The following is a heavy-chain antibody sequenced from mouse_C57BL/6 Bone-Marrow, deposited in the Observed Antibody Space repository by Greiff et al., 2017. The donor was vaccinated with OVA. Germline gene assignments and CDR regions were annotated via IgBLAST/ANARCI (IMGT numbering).Heavy chain of an antibody. CDR3: ARGNYYGSSPWFAY. V-gene: IGHV1-61*01. Sequence: VQLQQPGAELVRPGSSVKLSCKASGYTFTSYWMEWVKQRPGQGLEWIGNIYPSDSETHYNQKFKDKATLTVDKSSSTAYMQRSSLTSEDSAVYSCARGNYYGSSPWFAYWGQGTLVTVSA. D-gene: IGHD1-1*01. CDR1: GYTFTSYW. CDR2: IYPSDSET. J-gene: IGHJ3*01.